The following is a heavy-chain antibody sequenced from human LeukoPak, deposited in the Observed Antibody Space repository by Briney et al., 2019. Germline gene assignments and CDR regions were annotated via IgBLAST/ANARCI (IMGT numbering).Heavy chain of an antibody. CDR2: VSSSDSTI. CDR3: ARDPRGYCSSTSCYYGMDV. J-gene: IGHJ6*02. CDR1: GFTVSRYG. V-gene: IGHV3-48*03. Sequence: GESLRLSCAAAGFTVSRYGMYWVRQAQGKGLELVSHVSSSDSTIYYADSVKGRFTISRDNAKNSLWLQMNSLRAEDTAVYYCARDPRGYCSSTSCYYGMDVWGQGTTVTVSS. D-gene: IGHD2-2*01.